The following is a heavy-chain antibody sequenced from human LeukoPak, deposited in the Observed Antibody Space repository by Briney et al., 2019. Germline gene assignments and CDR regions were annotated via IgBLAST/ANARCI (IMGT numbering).Heavy chain of an antibody. V-gene: IGHV3-23*01. CDR2: ISGSGGST. J-gene: IGHJ6*02. CDR3: ARENFVVVPAASYYYYGMDV. Sequence: GGSLRLSCAASGFTFSSYAMSWVRQAPGKGLEWVSAISGSGGSTYYADSVKGRFTISRDNSKNTLYLQMNSLRAEDTAVYYCARENFVVVPAASYYYYGMDVWGQGTTVTVSS. CDR1: GFTFSSYA. D-gene: IGHD2-2*01.